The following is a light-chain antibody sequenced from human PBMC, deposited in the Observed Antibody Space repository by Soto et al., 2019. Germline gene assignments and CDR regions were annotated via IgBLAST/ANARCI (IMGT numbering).Light chain of an antibody. V-gene: IGLV2-14*03. CDR1: SSEIGAYNY. J-gene: IGLJ1*01. CDR3: SSFTSSSTDV. Sequence: QSVLTQPASVSGSPGQSITISCTGTSSEIGAYNYVSWYRHHPGKAPKLMIYDVRNRPSGVSNRFSGSKSGNTASLTISGLQLEDEADYYCSSFTSSSTDVFGTGTKVTVL. CDR2: DVR.